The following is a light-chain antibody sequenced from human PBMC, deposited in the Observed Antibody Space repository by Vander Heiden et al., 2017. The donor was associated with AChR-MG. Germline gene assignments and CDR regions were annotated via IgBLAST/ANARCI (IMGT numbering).Light chain of an antibody. J-gene: IGKJ2*01. Sequence: EVVLTQSPGTLSLSPGDRATLSCRASQRVTTDYLAWYQQKPGQAPRLLIYGASTRAAGVPDRFSGSGSGTDFTLTISRLEPEDFAVYFCQQYGSTPPYTFGQGTKLDMK. CDR3: QQYGSTPPYT. V-gene: IGKV3-20*01. CDR2: GAS. CDR1: QRVTTDY.